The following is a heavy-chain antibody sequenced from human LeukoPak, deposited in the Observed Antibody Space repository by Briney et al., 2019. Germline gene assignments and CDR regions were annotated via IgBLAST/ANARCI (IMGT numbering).Heavy chain of an antibody. D-gene: IGHD6-6*01. Sequence: SVKVSCKASGGTFSSYAISWVRQAPGQGLEWMGGIIPIFGTANYAQKFQGRVTITADESTSTAYMELSSLRSEDTAVYYCASHDSIAARPRYFDYWGQGTLVTVSS. CDR1: GGTFSSYA. J-gene: IGHJ4*02. CDR2: IIPIFGTA. CDR3: ASHDSIAARPRYFDY. V-gene: IGHV1-69*13.